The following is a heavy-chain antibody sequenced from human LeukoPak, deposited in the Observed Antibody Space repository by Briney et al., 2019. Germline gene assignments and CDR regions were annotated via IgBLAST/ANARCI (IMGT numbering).Heavy chain of an antibody. CDR1: GFTFSSYA. D-gene: IGHD6-19*01. Sequence: GGSLRLSCAASGFTFSSYAMSWVRQAPGKGLEWVSTISGSGGTTYYADSVKGRFTISRDNSKNTLYLQMNSLRAEDTAAYYCAKGYNSGWYASAFDIWGQGTMVTVSS. J-gene: IGHJ3*02. CDR2: ISGSGGTT. CDR3: AKGYNSGWYASAFDI. V-gene: IGHV3-23*01.